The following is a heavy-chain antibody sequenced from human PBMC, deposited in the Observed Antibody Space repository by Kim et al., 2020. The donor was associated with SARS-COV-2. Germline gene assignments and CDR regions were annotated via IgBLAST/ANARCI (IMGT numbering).Heavy chain of an antibody. CDR3: ARDHSTYYYDSSGYYRALATGY. D-gene: IGHD3-22*01. Sequence: SGFTFSDSYMSWIRQAPGKGLEWVSYISSSSSYTNYADSVKGRFTISRDNAKNSLYLQMNSLRAEDTAVYYCARDHSTYYYDSSGYYRALATGY. CDR2: ISSSSSYT. V-gene: IGHV3-11*05. CDR1: GFTFSDSY. J-gene: IGHJ4*03.